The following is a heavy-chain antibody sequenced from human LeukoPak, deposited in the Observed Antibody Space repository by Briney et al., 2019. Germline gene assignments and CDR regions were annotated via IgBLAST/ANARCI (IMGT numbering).Heavy chain of an antibody. D-gene: IGHD4-17*01. CDR3: ARDTRTMTAVTRGQHYYYGLDV. J-gene: IGHJ6*02. CDR1: GYTFTNYY. CDR2: INPSDGGT. Sequence: ASVKASCKASGYTFTNYYLHWVRQAPGHGLEWMAIINPSDGGTYYEQKLQGRVTVTRDTSTSTVYMELSSLRSEDTAVYYCARDTRTMTAVTRGQHYYYGLDVWGQGTRSPSP. V-gene: IGHV1-46*01.